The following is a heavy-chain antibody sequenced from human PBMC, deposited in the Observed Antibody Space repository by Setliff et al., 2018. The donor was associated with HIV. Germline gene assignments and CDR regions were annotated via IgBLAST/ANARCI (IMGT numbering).Heavy chain of an antibody. J-gene: IGHJ6*02. Sequence: SETLSLTCTVSGGSISSGGYYWSWIRQHPGKGLEWIGYIYYSGSTYYNPSLKSRITISVDTSKNQFSLKLSSVTAADTAVYYCARNKYNWNYYYYYGMDVWGQGTTVTVSS. CDR1: GGSISSGGYY. V-gene: IGHV4-31*03. D-gene: IGHD1-7*01. CDR3: ARNKYNWNYYYYYGMDV. CDR2: IYYSGST.